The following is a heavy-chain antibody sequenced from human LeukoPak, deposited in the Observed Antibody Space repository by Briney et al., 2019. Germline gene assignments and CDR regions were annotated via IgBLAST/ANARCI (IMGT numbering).Heavy chain of an antibody. J-gene: IGHJ4*02. CDR2: INHSGST. D-gene: IGHD3-10*01. CDR1: GGSFSGYY. CDR3: ARAHYYGSGSLDY. V-gene: IGHV4-34*01. Sequence: SETLSLTCAVYGGSFSGYYWSWIRQPPGKGLEWIGEINHSGSTNYNPSLKSRVTISVDTSKNQFSLKLSSVTAADTAVYYCARAHYYGSGSLDYWGQGTLVTVSS.